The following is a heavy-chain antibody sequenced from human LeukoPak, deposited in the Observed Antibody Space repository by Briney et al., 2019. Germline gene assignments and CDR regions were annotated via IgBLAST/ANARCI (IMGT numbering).Heavy chain of an antibody. Sequence: SETPSLTCTVSGGSISNYYWSWIRQSAGKGLEWIGRIYAGGTANYNPSLKSRVTMSGDTSKNQLSLKLSSVTAADTAVYYCARVELISGSHLIFDYWGQGTLVTVSS. CDR3: ARVELISGSHLIFDY. CDR2: IYAGGTA. V-gene: IGHV4-4*07. CDR1: GGSISNYY. J-gene: IGHJ4*02. D-gene: IGHD3-10*01.